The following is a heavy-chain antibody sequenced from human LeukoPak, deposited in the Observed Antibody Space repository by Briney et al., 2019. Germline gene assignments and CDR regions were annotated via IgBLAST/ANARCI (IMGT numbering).Heavy chain of an antibody. D-gene: IGHD3-16*01. V-gene: IGHV4-34*01. Sequence: SETLSLTCAVYGGSFSGYYWSWIRQPPGKGLEWIGEINHSGSTNYNPSLKSRVTISVDTSKSQFSLKLSSVTAADTAVYYCARGPYDYVWGTIDYWGQGTLVTVSS. CDR1: GGSFSGYY. CDR2: INHSGST. CDR3: ARGPYDYVWGTIDY. J-gene: IGHJ4*02.